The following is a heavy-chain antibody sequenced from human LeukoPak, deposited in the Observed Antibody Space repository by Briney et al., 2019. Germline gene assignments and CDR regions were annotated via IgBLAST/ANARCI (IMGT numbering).Heavy chain of an antibody. CDR3: AKDSLKGIVVVVPATDY. CDR2: ITGSGDST. J-gene: IGHJ4*02. V-gene: IGHV3-23*01. CDR1: GFTFSNYA. Sequence: GGSLRLSCAASGFTFSNYAMSWVRQVAGKGLEWVSGITGSGDSTYYADSVKGRFTISRDNSKNTLCLQMNSLRAEDTAVYYCAKDSLKGIVVVVPATDYWGQGTLVTVSS. D-gene: IGHD2-15*01.